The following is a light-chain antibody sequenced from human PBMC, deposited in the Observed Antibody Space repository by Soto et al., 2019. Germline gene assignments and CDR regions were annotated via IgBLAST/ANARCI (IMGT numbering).Light chain of an antibody. CDR2: DAS. Sequence: IQMTQSPATLSASVGDRVTITSLASQSVRGWLAWYQQKPGTAPKLLIFDASRLESGVPSRFSGSGSGTEFTLTISSLQPDDFATYYCQQYDSYPLTFGGGTKVDIK. V-gene: IGKV1-5*01. CDR1: QSVRGW. J-gene: IGKJ4*01. CDR3: QQYDSYPLT.